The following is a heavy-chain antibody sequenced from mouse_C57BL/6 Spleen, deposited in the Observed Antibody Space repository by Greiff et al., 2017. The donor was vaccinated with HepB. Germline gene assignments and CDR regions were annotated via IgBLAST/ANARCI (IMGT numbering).Heavy chain of an antibody. J-gene: IGHJ2*01. CDR2: IDPSDSYT. CDR1: GYTFTSYW. Sequence: VQLQQPGAELVRPGTSVKLSCKASGYTFTSYWMHWVKQRPGQGLEWIGVIDPSDSYTNYNQKFKGKATLTVDTSSSTAYMQLSSLTSEDSAVYYCASPTTVVAHFDYWGQGTTLTVSS. CDR3: ASPTTVVAHFDY. D-gene: IGHD1-1*01. V-gene: IGHV1-59*01.